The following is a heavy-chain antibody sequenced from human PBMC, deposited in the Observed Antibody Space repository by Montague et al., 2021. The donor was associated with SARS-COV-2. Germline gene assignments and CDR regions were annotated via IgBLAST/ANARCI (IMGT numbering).Heavy chain of an antibody. J-gene: IGHJ6*02. V-gene: IGHV3-30-3*01. CDR3: ARELADYGMGV. CDR2: ISYDGSNK. CDR1: GFTFSSYA. Sequence: SLRLSCAASGFTFSSYAMHWVRRAPGKGLEWVAVISYDGSNKYYADSVKGRLTISRDNSKNTLYLQMNSLRAEDTAVYYCARELADYGMGVWGQGTTVTVSS.